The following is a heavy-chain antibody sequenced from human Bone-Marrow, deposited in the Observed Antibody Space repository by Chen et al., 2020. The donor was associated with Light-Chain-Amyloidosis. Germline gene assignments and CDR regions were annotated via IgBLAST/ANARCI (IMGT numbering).Heavy chain of an antibody. J-gene: IGHJ6*02. Sequence: QVQLQQWGAGLLKPSETLSLTCADDGGPFSDYSWTWIRQSPGTGLEWIGKITHSGSTKYNPSLKSRVTMSVDTSKNQFSLKMNSVTAADTAVYYCVRDTYDSSTYYTYRSMDVWGQGTTVTVSS. CDR1: GGPFSDYS. CDR2: ITHSGST. CDR3: VRDTYDSSTYYTYRSMDV. D-gene: IGHD3-22*01. V-gene: IGHV4-34*01.